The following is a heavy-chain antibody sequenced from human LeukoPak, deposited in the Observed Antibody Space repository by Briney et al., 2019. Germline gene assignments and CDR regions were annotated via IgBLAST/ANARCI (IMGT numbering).Heavy chain of an antibody. D-gene: IGHD3-3*01. CDR2: IYSGGST. CDR1: EFSVGSNY. CDR3: ASYYDFWSGYYTYYFDY. Sequence: GGSLRLSCAASEFSVGSNYMTWVRQAPGKGLEWVSLIYSGGSTYYADSVKGRFTISRDNSKNTLYLQMNSLRAEDTAVYYCASYYDFWSGYYTYYFDYWGQGTLVTVSS. V-gene: IGHV3-66*01. J-gene: IGHJ4*02.